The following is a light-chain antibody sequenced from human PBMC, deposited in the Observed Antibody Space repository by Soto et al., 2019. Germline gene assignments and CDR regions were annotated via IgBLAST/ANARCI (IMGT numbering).Light chain of an antibody. CDR1: SSDVGGYNY. Sequence: QSALTQPPSASGSPGQSVTISCTGTSSDVGGYNYVSWYQQHPGTAPKLMIYEVSKRPSGVPDRVSGSKSGNTASLTVSGLQAEDEADYYCSSYAGSYWVFGGGTKVTVL. J-gene: IGLJ2*01. V-gene: IGLV2-8*01. CDR2: EVS. CDR3: SSYAGSYWV.